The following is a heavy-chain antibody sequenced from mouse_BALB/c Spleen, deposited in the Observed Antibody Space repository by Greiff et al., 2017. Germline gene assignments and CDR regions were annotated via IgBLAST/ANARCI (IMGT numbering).Heavy chain of an antibody. CDR2: INPYNDYT. J-gene: IGHJ4*01. D-gene: IGHD2-14*01. CDR1: GYTFTNHH. CDR3: ARNYRYDDYAMDY. V-gene: IGHV1S45*01. Sequence: EVKLMESGAELVRPGASVKISCKAFGYTFTNHHINWVKQRPGQGLDWIGYINPYNDYTSYNQKFKGKATLTVDKSSSTAYMELSSLTSEDSAVYYCARNYRYDDYAMDYWGQGTSVTVSS.